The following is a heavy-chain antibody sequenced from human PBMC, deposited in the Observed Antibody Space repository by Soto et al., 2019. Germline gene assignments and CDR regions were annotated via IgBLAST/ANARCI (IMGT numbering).Heavy chain of an antibody. V-gene: IGHV3-23*01. D-gene: IGHD3-22*01. CDR2: ISGSGGST. J-gene: IGHJ4*02. Sequence: GGSLRLSCAASGFTFSGYAMRWVRQAPGKGLEWVSAISGSGGSTYYADSVKGRFTISRDNSKNTLYLQMNSLRAEDTAVYYCAKSVNYDSSGYDIDYWGQGTLVTVSS. CDR3: AKSVNYDSSGYDIDY. CDR1: GFTFSGYA.